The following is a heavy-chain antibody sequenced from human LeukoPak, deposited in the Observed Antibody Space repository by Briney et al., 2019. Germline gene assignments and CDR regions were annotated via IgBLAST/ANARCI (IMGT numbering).Heavy chain of an antibody. D-gene: IGHD5-18*01. J-gene: IGHJ4*02. Sequence: SETLSLTCAVYGESFSGYYWSWIRQPPGKGLEWIGEINHSGSTNYNPSLKSRVAISVDTSKNQFSLKLSSVTAADTAVYYCARRGYSYGLAFFDYRGQGTLVTVSS. V-gene: IGHV4-34*01. CDR2: INHSGST. CDR1: GESFSGYY. CDR3: ARRGYSYGLAFFDY.